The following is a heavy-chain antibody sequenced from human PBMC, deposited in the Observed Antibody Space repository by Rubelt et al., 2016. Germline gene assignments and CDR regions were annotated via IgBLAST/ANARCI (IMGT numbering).Heavy chain of an antibody. J-gene: IGHJ4*02. V-gene: IGHV4-39*01. D-gene: IGHD3-10*01. Sequence: QLQLQESGPGLVRPSETLSLICSVSGDSIKSGTHYWGWIRQPPGKSLEWIGSIYYSGRTYYNPSLKSRVTISVDTAKNQFSRKVSAVTAADTAVYYCVTRLGSPDYWGQGTLVTVSS. CDR3: VTRLGSPDY. CDR2: IYYSGRT. CDR1: GDSIKSGTHY.